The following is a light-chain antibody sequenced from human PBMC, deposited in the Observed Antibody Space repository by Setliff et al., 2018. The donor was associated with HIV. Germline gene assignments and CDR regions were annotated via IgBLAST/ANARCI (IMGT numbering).Light chain of an antibody. CDR2: AVS. CDR3: SSYTSSTTV. V-gene: IGLV2-14*03. Sequence: QSALAQPASVSGSPGQSITISCTGTNSDIGENMYVSWYQQHPGKAPKLMIFAVSNRPSGVSCRFSGSKSGNTASLTISGLQAQDEAEYYCSSYTSSTTVFGGGTKVTVL. J-gene: IGLJ2*01. CDR1: NSDIGENMY.